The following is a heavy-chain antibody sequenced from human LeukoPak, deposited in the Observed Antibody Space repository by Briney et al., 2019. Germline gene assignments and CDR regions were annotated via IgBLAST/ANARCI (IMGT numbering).Heavy chain of an antibody. V-gene: IGHV3-7*05. CDR1: GFTLSTYW. CDR3: ARGGYTYTY. CDR2: IKQDGSEK. Sequence: GGSLRLSCAASGFTLSTYWMTWVRQTPGKGLEWVAKIKQDGSEKYYVDSVKGRFTISRDNSENSLFLQMNSLSAEDTAVYYCARGGYTYTYWGQGTLVTVFS. D-gene: IGHD5-18*01. J-gene: IGHJ4*02.